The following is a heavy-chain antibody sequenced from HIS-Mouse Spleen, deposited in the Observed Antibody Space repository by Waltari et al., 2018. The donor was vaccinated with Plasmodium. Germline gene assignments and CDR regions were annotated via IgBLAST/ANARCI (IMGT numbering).Heavy chain of an antibody. CDR1: GFTFSSYW. CDR3: ASSWYWYFDL. CDR2: KKQEGSEK. D-gene: IGHD6-13*01. Sequence: EVQLVESGGGLVQPGGSLRLSCAASGFTFSSYWMSWVRQAPGKGLEWVVNKKQEGSEKYYVDSVKGRFTISRDNAKNSRYLQMNSLRAEDTAVYYCASSWYWYFDLWGRGTLVTVSS. J-gene: IGHJ2*01. V-gene: IGHV3-7*01.